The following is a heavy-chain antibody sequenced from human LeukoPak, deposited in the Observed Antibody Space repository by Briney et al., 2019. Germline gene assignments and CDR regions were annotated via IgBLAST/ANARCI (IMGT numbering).Heavy chain of an antibody. J-gene: IGHJ4*02. V-gene: IGHV3-13*01. CDR3: ARVSPDYGGYFDY. CDR2: IGTPGDT. D-gene: IGHD4-23*01. CDR1: GFTFSSYA. Sequence: PGGSLRLSCAASGFTFSSYAMHWVRQATGKGLEWVSGIGTPGDTYYPGSVKDRFTISRENAKNSLYLQMNSLRAGDTAVYYCARVSPDYGGYFDYWGQGTLVTVSS.